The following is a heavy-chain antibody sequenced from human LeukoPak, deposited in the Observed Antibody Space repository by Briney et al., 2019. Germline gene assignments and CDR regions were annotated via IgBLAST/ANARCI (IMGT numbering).Heavy chain of an antibody. CDR2: ISAYNGNT. V-gene: IGHV1-18*01. D-gene: IGHD2-2*01. CDR1: GYTFTTYG. Sequence: ASVKVSCKASGYTFTTYGITWVRQAPGQGLEWMGWISAYNGNTKYAQKFQGRVTMTTDTSTSTAYMELSSLRSEDTAVYYCAGGRTDIVVVPATLRNYYFDYWGQGTLVTVSS. CDR3: AGGRTDIVVVPATLRNYYFDY. J-gene: IGHJ4*02.